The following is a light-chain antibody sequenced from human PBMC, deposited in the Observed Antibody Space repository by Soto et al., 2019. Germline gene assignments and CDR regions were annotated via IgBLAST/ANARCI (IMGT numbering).Light chain of an antibody. J-gene: IGKJ1*01. Sequence: DIQMTQSPSTLSASVGDRVTITCRASQSISSWLAWYQQKAGKXXKLLIHDAXSLESRVTSRSSGSGSGTEFTLTISSLQPEVFATHYCQQYNRYWTFGQGPKV. CDR1: QSISSW. CDR2: DAX. CDR3: QQYNRYWT. V-gene: IGKV1-5*01.